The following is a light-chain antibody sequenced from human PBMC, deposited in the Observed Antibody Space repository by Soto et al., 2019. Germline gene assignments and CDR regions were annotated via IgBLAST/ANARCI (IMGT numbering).Light chain of an antibody. CDR3: QQYNYFWT. CDR2: ETS. Sequence: DIQMTQSPATLSASVGDTVTITCRASQGFSRWLAWYQQKPGKAPKLLIYETSTLQTGVPSRFSGSGSGTQFTLTINSLQADDFATYYCQQYNYFWTFGQGTKVDIK. V-gene: IGKV1-5*03. CDR1: QGFSRW. J-gene: IGKJ1*01.